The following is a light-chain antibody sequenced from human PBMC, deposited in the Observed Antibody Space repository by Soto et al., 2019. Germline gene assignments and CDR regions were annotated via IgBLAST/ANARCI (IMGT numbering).Light chain of an antibody. CDR3: QQYNSDST. CDR2: KAS. Sequence: IQMTQSPSTLSASVGDRVTITWRASQSISIWLAWYQQKPGKAPKLLIYKASSLESEVPSRFSGSGSGTEFTLTINGLQPDDSATYYCQQYNSDSTFGQGTKVEIK. J-gene: IGKJ1*01. CDR1: QSISIW. V-gene: IGKV1-5*03.